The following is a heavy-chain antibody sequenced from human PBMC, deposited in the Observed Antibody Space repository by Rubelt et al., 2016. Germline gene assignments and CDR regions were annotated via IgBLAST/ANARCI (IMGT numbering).Heavy chain of an antibody. J-gene: IGHJ5*02. D-gene: IGHD6-13*01. CDR1: GYTFTSYA. CDR3: ARGLGLGYSSSWFNWFDP. V-gene: IGHV1-3*01. Sequence: QVQLVQSGAEVKKPGASVKVSCKASGYTFTSYAMHWVRQAPGQRLEWMGWIHAGNGNTKYSQKFQGRVTSTRETSASTASMELSSLRSEDTAVYYCARGLGLGYSSSWFNWFDPWGQGTLVTVSS. CDR2: IHAGNGNT.